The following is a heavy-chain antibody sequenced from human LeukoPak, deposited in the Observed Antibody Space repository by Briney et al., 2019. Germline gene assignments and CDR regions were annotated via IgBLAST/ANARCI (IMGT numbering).Heavy chain of an antibody. CDR2: IIPIFGTA. CDR1: GGTFSSYA. J-gene: IGHJ4*02. Sequence: GASVKVSCTASGGTFSSYAISWVRQAPGQGLEWMGGIIPIFGTADYAQKFQGRVTITADESTSTAYMELSSLRSEDTAVYYCARGYYYDSSGYFDYWGQGTLVTVSS. CDR3: ARGYYYDSSGYFDY. D-gene: IGHD3-22*01. V-gene: IGHV1-69*13.